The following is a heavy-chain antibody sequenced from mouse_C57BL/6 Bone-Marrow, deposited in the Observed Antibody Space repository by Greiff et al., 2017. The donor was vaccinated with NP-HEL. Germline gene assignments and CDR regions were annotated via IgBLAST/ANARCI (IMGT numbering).Heavy chain of an antibody. Sequence: VQLQQSGAELARPGASVKLSCKASGYTFTSYGISWVKQRTGQGLEWIGEIYPRSGNTYYNEKFKGKATLTADKSSSTAYMELRSLTSEDSAVYFCARSVYGYDVLYYAMDYWGQGTSVTVSS. V-gene: IGHV1-81*01. J-gene: IGHJ4*01. D-gene: IGHD2-2*01. CDR3: ARSVYGYDVLYYAMDY. CDR2: IYPRSGNT. CDR1: GYTFTSYG.